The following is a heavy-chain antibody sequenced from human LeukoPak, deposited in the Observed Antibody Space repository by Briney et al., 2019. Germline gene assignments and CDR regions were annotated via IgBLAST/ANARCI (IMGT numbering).Heavy chain of an antibody. D-gene: IGHD1-26*01. CDR3: ARDNPVGATGPFDY. J-gene: IGHJ4*02. V-gene: IGHV3-30-3*01. Sequence: QPGRSLRLSCAASGFTFSSYAMHWVRQAPGKGLEWVAVISYDGSKKYYADSVKGRFTISRDNSKNTLYLQMNSLRAEDTAVYYCARDNPVGATGPFDYWGQGTLVTVSS. CDR2: ISYDGSKK. CDR1: GFTFSSYA.